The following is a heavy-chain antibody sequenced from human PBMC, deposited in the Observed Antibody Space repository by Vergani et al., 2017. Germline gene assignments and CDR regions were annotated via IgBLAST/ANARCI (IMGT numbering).Heavy chain of an antibody. D-gene: IGHD2-15*01. CDR1: GASINNDFYY. Sequence: QVQLQESGPGLVKPSQTLSLTCTVSGASINNDFYYWHWIRQPAGKGLEWIGRIYVSGITDYNSSLQSRVSMSVDTSKNQFSLTLTSVTAADTAVYYCARSRPYCTSGSCPAIWGQGTLVTASS. J-gene: IGHJ4*02. CDR2: IYVSGIT. V-gene: IGHV4-61*02. CDR3: ARSRPYCTSGSCPAI.